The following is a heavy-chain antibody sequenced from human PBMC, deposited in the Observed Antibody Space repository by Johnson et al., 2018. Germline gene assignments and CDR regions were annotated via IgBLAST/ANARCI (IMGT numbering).Heavy chain of an antibody. CDR2: ISGSGGRT. Sequence: VQLQESGGSLVQPGGSLRLSCAASGFTFSSYAMSWVRQAPGKGLEWVSAISGSGGRTYYADSVKGRFTIPRDNSKNTLYLRMNCLRAEDTAVYYCAKGKGALSGYPRGDAFDIWGQGTMVTVSS. J-gene: IGHJ3*02. D-gene: IGHD5-12*01. CDR3: AKGKGALSGYPRGDAFDI. V-gene: IGHV3-23*01. CDR1: GFTFSSYA.